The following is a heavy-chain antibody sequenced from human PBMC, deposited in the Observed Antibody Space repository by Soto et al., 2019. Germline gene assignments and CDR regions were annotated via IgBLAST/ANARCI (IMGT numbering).Heavy chain of an antibody. J-gene: IGHJ6*02. D-gene: IGHD1-26*01. CDR1: GGTFSSYA. Sequence: SVKVSCKASGGTFSSYAISWVRQAPGQGLEWMGGIIPIFGTANYAQKFQGRVTITADESTSTAYMELSSLRSEDTAVYYCARPLVGATNYYYGMDVWGQGTTVTVSS. CDR3: ARPLVGATNYYYGMDV. CDR2: IIPIFGTA. V-gene: IGHV1-69*13.